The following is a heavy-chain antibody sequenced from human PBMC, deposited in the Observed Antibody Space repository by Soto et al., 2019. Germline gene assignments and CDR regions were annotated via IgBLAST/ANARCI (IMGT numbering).Heavy chain of an antibody. D-gene: IGHD4-17*01. CDR2: IYHSGST. CDR3: ARGPTYGDYEGYYYGLDV. J-gene: IGHJ6*02. CDR1: GGSISSYY. V-gene: IGHV4-4*09. Sequence: PSETLSLTCTVSGGSISSYYWSWIRQPPGKGLEWIGYIYHSGSTYYNPSLKSRVTMSVDTSKNQFSLKLGSVTAADTAVYYCARGPTYGDYEGYYYGLDVWGQGTTVTVSS.